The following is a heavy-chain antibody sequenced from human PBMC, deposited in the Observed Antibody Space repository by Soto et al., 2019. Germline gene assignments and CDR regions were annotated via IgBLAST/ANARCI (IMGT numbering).Heavy chain of an antibody. Sequence: AGGSLRLSCAASGFTFSSYAMHWVRQAPGKGLEWVAVISYDGSNKYYADSVKGRFTISRDNSKNTLYLQMNSLRAEDTAVYYCARGLWARLYYYYYGMDVWGQGTTVTVSS. CDR2: ISYDGSNK. V-gene: IGHV3-30-3*01. CDR1: GFTFSSYA. D-gene: IGHD6-6*01. J-gene: IGHJ6*02. CDR3: ARGLWARLYYYYYGMDV.